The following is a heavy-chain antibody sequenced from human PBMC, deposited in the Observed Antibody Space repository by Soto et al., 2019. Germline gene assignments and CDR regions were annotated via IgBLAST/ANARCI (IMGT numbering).Heavy chain of an antibody. Sequence: QVQLQQWGAGLLKPSETLSLTCVVYGGSFSLYYWSWLRQPPGKGLEWIGEINESGSTDYNPSLXSXXTISIDASENQFYLKLRSVTAADTAVYFCARGFSHWGQGTLVTVSS. CDR3: ARGFSH. J-gene: IGHJ4*02. CDR2: INESGST. V-gene: IGHV4-34*01. CDR1: GGSFSLYY.